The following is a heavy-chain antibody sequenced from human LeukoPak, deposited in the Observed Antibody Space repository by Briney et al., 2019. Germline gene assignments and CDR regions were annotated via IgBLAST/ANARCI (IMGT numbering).Heavy chain of an antibody. CDR1: GFTFSDYY. CDR3: ARDRLVVTPHVGMDV. D-gene: IGHD2-21*02. J-gene: IGHJ6*02. V-gene: IGHV3-7*03. CDR2: INQDGSEK. Sequence: PGGSLRLSCAASGFTFSDYYMSWIRQAPGKGLEWVANINQDGSEKYYVDSVKGRFTISRDNAKNSLYLQMNSLRAEDTALYYCARDRLVVTPHVGMDVWGQGTTVTVSS.